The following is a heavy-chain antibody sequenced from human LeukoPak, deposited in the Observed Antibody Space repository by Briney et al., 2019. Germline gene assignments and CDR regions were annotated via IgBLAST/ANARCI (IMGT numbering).Heavy chain of an antibody. V-gene: IGHV3-7*03. CDR1: GFTFSSYW. Sequence: PGGSLRLSCAASGFTFSSYWMGWVRQAPGKGLEWVANIKQDGSEKYYVDSAKGRFTISRDNAKNSLYLQMNSLRAEDTALYYCARDGGLPYYFDYWGQGTLVTVSS. J-gene: IGHJ4*02. CDR2: IKQDGSEK. CDR3: ARDGGLPYYFDY. D-gene: IGHD2-15*01.